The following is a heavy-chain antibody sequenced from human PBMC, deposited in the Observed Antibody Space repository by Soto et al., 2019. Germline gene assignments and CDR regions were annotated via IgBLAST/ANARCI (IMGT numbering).Heavy chain of an antibody. J-gene: IGHJ4*02. V-gene: IGHV4-4*02. CDR1: GGSFTSNNW. Sequence: SETLSLTCAVSGGSFTSNNWWTWVRQPPGQGLEWIGEIYRTGSTNYNPSLKSRVTISLDKSENQFSLKVTTLTAADTAVYYCASRDPGTSVDYWGQGTLVTVSS. D-gene: IGHD1-7*01. CDR2: IYRTGST. CDR3: ASRDPGTSVDY.